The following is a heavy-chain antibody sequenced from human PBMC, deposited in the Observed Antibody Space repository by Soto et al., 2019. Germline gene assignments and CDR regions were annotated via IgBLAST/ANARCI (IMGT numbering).Heavy chain of an antibody. D-gene: IGHD6-19*01. CDR3: AKHPQWLMRGWFDP. J-gene: IGHJ5*02. CDR1: GGCSIIDY. CDR2: IYFSGTT. Sequence: SGTLSVTCIVSGGCSIIDYWSWIRQSPGKGLEWIGYIYFSGTTSYNPPLKSRVAISMDSSRNEFSLILRSVTAADTAMYFCAKHPQWLMRGWFDPWGQGILVTVSS. V-gene: IGHV4-59*08.